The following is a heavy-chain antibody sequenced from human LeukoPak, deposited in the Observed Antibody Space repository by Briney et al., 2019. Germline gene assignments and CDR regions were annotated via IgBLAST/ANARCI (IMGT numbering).Heavy chain of an antibody. V-gene: IGHV1-69*13. D-gene: IGHD6-13*01. CDR1: GYTFSSYA. J-gene: IGHJ4*02. Sequence: GASVKVSCKASGYTFSSYAISWVRQAPGQGLEWMGGIIPIFGTANYAQKFQGRVTITADESTSTAYMELSSLRSEDTAVYYCARSGYSSSWYPKYYFDYWGQGTLVTVSS. CDR2: IIPIFGTA. CDR3: ARSGYSSSWYPKYYFDY.